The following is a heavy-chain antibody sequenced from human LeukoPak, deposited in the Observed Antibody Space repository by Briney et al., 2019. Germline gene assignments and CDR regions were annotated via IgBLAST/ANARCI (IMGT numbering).Heavy chain of an antibody. J-gene: IGHJ4*02. Sequence: PGGSLRLSCAASGFTFSSYGMSWVRQAPGKGLELVANMKYDGSEKYYVDSVKGRFTISRDNAKNSLYLQMNSLRAEDTALYYCARDIEAAGLFLDYWGQGTLVTVSS. D-gene: IGHD6-13*01. CDR3: ARDIEAAGLFLDY. CDR1: GFTFSSYG. CDR2: MKYDGSEK. V-gene: IGHV3-7*01.